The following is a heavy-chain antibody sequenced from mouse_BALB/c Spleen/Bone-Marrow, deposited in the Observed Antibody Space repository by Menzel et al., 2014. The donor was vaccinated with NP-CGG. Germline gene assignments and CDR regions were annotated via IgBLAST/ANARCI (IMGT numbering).Heavy chain of an antibody. D-gene: IGHD1-1*01. V-gene: IGHV5-12-1*01. CDR2: ISSGGGST. CDR1: GFAFSSYD. J-gene: IGHJ3*01. Sequence: EVQVVESGGGLVKPGGSLKLSCAASGFAFSSYDMSWVRQTPEKRLEWVAYISSGGGSTYYPDTVKGRFTISRDNAKNTLYLQMSSLKSEDTAMYYCARQSRAWFAYWGQGTLVTV. CDR3: ARQSRAWFAY.